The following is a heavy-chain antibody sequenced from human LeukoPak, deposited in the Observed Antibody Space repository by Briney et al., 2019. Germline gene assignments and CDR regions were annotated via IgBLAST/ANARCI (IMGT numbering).Heavy chain of an antibody. D-gene: IGHD5-12*01. V-gene: IGHV4-4*07. CDR3: ARDYHSGYDSRSFDD. CDR2: IYTSGRT. J-gene: IGHJ4*02. CDR1: GGSISSFY. Sequence: SETLSLTCTVSGGSISSFYWSWIRQPAGKGLEWIGRIYTSGRTNYNPSLKSRVTMSVDTSKNQFSLKLSSVTAADTAVYYCARDYHSGYDSRSFDDWGQGTLVTVSS.